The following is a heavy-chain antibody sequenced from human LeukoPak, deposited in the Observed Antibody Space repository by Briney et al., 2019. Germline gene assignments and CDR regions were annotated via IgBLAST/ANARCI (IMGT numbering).Heavy chain of an antibody. D-gene: IGHD3-22*01. CDR2: IYTSGST. V-gene: IGHV4-4*07. Sequence: PSETLSLTCTVSGGSISSYYWSWIRQPAGKGLEWIGRIYTSGSTNYNPSLKSRVTMSVDTSKNQFSLKLSSVTAADTAVYYCAGDRRIGSVFLMGPDYYYYYGMDVWGQGTTVTVSS. CDR3: AGDRRIGSVFLMGPDYYYYYGMDV. J-gene: IGHJ6*02. CDR1: GGSISSYY.